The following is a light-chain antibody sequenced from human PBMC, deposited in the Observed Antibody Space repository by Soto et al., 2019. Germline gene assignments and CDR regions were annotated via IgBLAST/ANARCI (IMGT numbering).Light chain of an antibody. CDR3: QKYTRAPFT. V-gene: IGKV1-27*01. Sequence: DIQMTQSLSSLSAAVGDRVTITCRASQGIDTYLAWYQQKPGKVPKLLIYAASTLQSGVPSRFSGSGSGTDFTLTISSLQPEDVATYYCQKYTRAPFTFGPGTKVDIK. CDR1: QGIDTY. CDR2: AAS. J-gene: IGKJ3*01.